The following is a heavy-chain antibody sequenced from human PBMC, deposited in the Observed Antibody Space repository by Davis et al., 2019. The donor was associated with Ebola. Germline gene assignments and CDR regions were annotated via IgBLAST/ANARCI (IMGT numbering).Heavy chain of an antibody. Sequence: GESLKISCAASGFTVSSNYMSWVRQAPGKGLEWVSVIYSGGSTYYADSVKGRFTISRDNSKNTLYLQMNSLRAEDTAVYYCARVRVLTHQLWLLEGFDYWGQGTLVTVSS. J-gene: IGHJ4*02. CDR1: GFTVSSNY. D-gene: IGHD5-18*01. CDR3: ARVRVLTHQLWLLEGFDY. CDR2: IYSGGST. V-gene: IGHV3-66*01.